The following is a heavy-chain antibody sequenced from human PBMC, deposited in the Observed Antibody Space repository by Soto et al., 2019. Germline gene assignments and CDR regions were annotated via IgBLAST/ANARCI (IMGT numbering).Heavy chain of an antibody. CDR1: GYSFTSYW. D-gene: IGHD3-22*01. V-gene: IGHV5-51*01. CDR2: IYPGDSDT. Sequence: PGESLKISCKGSGYSFTSYWIGWVRQMPGKGLEWMGIIYPGDSDTRYSPSFQGQVTISADKSISTAYLQWSSLKASDTAMYYCARPGHYYDSSGYYWGRLGIDAFDIWGQGTMVT. CDR3: ARPGHYYDSSGYYWGRLGIDAFDI. J-gene: IGHJ3*02.